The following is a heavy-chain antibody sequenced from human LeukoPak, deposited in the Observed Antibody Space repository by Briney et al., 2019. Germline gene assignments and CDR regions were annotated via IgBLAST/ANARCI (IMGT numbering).Heavy chain of an antibody. V-gene: IGHV3-30-3*01. CDR2: ISYDGGNK. CDR3: ATDRGWRTSGYYLYYFEY. Sequence: GGSLRLSCAASGFTFSYYTLYWVRQAPGKGLEWVALISYDGGNKDYADSVKGRFIISRDNSKNTLYLQMSSLRAEDTAVYYCATDRGWRTSGYYLYYFEYWGQGTLVTFSS. CDR1: GFTFSYYT. J-gene: IGHJ4*02. D-gene: IGHD3-3*01.